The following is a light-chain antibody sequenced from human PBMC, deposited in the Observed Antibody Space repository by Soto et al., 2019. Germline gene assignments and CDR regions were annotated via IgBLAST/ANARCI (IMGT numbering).Light chain of an antibody. CDR1: SGYSTYA. Sequence: QPVLTQSXSASXSLGAXVKLXCTLSSGYSTYAIAWHQQQSEKGPRFLMKINYDGTHSKGDGFFDRFSGSSSGAERHLTISSLQSEDEADYYCQSLGTGIQVFGGGTKLTVL. CDR2: INYDGTH. V-gene: IGLV4-69*01. CDR3: QSLGTGIQV. J-gene: IGLJ3*02.